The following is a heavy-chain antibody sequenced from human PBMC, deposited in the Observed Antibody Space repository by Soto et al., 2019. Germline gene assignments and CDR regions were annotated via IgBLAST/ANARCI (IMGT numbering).Heavy chain of an antibody. CDR2: ISSSSSYI. CDR1: GFTFSRYS. Sequence: EVQLVESGGGLVKPGGSLSLSCAASGFTFSRYSMNWVRQAPGKGLEWVSSISSSSSYIYYADSVKGRFTISRDNAKNSLYLQMNSLRAEDTAVYYCARVYQQLDGDDYYMDVWGKGTTVTV. V-gene: IGHV3-21*01. CDR3: ARVYQQLDGDDYYMDV. D-gene: IGHD6-13*01. J-gene: IGHJ6*03.